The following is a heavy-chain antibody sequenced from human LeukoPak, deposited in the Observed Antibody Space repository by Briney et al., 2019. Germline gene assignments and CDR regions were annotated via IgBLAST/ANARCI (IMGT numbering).Heavy chain of an antibody. D-gene: IGHD3-22*01. CDR2: IYTSGST. CDR1: GGSISSGSHY. CDR3: ARDGSSGYFFDY. J-gene: IGHJ4*02. Sequence: SETLSLTCTVSGGSISSGSHYWSWIRQPAGKGLEWIGRIYTSGSTNYNPSLKSRVTISVDTSKNQFSLKLSSVTAADTAVYYCARDGSSGYFFDYWGQGTLVTASS. V-gene: IGHV4-61*02.